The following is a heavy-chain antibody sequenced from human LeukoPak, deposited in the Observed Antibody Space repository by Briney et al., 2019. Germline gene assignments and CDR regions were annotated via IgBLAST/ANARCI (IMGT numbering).Heavy chain of an antibody. D-gene: IGHD2-15*01. CDR3: ARGELDCSGGSCYPTMGFDY. J-gene: IGHJ4*02. CDR2: IIPIFGTA. V-gene: IGHV1-69*13. CDR1: GGTFSSYA. Sequence: SVKVSCKASGGTFSSYAISWVRQAPGQGLEWMGGIIPIFGTANYAQKFQGRVTVTADESTSTAYMELSSLRSEDTAVYYCARGELDCSGGSCYPTMGFDYWGQGTLVTVSS.